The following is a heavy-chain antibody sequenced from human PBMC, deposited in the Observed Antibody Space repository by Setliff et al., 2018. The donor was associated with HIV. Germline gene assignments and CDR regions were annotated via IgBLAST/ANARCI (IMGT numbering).Heavy chain of an antibody. V-gene: IGHV4-39*07. Sequence: SETLSLTCIVSGDSINSGSYYWGWIRQPPGKGLEWIGTIYNGGASHYNPSLKSRVIIFLDTSRNQFSLELTSVTAADTAVYYCAREAPSEPTRYYNFWSGYPDWFDPWGQGTLVTVSS. D-gene: IGHD3-3*01. CDR3: AREAPSEPTRYYNFWSGYPDWFDP. J-gene: IGHJ5*02. CDR2: IYNGGAS. CDR1: GDSINSGSYY.